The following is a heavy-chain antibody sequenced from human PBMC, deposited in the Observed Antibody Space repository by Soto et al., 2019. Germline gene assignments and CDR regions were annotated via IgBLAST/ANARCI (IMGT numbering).Heavy chain of an antibody. CDR1: GGSISSGGYY. CDR3: ARGDYYYYGMDV. Sequence: SETLSLTCTVSGGSISSGGYYWSWIRQHPGKGLEWIGYIYYSGSTYYNPSLKSRVTISVDTSKNQFSLKLSSVTAADTAVYYCARGDYYYYGMDVWGQGTTVTVSS. V-gene: IGHV4-31*03. CDR2: IYYSGST. J-gene: IGHJ6*02.